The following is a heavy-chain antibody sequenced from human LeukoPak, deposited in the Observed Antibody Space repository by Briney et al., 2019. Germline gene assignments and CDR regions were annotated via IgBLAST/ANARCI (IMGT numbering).Heavy chain of an antibody. V-gene: IGHV4-34*01. Sequence: SETLSLTCGVYGGSFSAYYWTWIRQPPGKGLEWIGDINHSGITNYNPSLKSRLTISVDTSKSQVSLRLTSVAAADTAVYYCARVGASSGYYYGYFQHWGQGTLVTVSS. CDR2: INHSGIT. CDR3: ARVGASSGYYYGYFQH. D-gene: IGHD3-22*01. J-gene: IGHJ1*01. CDR1: GGSFSAYY.